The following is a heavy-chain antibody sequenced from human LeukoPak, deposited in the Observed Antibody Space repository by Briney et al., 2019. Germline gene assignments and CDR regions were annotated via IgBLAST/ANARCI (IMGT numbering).Heavy chain of an antibody. V-gene: IGHV4-59*01. Sequence: PSETLSLTCTVSGGSISTYYWSWIRQPPGKGLEWIGYIHYSGSTSYNPSLKSRITISVDTSKNQLSLILNSVTAADTAVYYCARDHSGYDYPPDYWGQGTLVTVSS. CDR2: IHYSGST. D-gene: IGHD5-12*01. CDR1: GGSISTYY. J-gene: IGHJ4*02. CDR3: ARDHSGYDYPPDY.